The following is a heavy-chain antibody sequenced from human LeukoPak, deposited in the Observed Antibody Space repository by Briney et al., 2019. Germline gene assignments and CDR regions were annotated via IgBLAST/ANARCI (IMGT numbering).Heavy chain of an antibody. J-gene: IGHJ4*02. V-gene: IGHV1-18*01. Sequence: ASVKVSCKASGYTFTSYGISWVRQAPGQGLEWMGWISAYNGNTNYAQKLQGRVTMTTDTSTSTAYMELRSLRSDDTAVYYCARDCSSTSCYINLDYWGQGTMVTVSS. CDR2: ISAYNGNT. D-gene: IGHD2-2*02. CDR1: GYTFTSYG. CDR3: ARDCSSTSCYINLDY.